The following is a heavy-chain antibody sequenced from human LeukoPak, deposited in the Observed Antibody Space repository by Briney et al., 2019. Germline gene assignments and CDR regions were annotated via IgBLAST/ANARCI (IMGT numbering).Heavy chain of an antibody. CDR3: ARDHSPTDYDFWSGYPTGPFDY. CDR1: GFTFSSYW. Sequence: GGSLRLSCAASGFTFSSYWMHWVRQAPGKGLVWVSRINSDGSSTSYADSVKGRFTISRDNAKNTLYLQMNSLRAEDTAVYYCARDHSPTDYDFWSGYPTGPFDYWGQGTLVTVSS. V-gene: IGHV3-74*01. J-gene: IGHJ4*02. D-gene: IGHD3-3*01. CDR2: INSDGSST.